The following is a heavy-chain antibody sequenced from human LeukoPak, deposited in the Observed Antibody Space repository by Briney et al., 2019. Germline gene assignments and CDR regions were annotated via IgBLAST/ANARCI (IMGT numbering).Heavy chain of an antibody. J-gene: IGHJ4*02. Sequence: SETLSLTCTVSGGSISNYYWSWIRQPPGKGLEWIGYIYYTGSTNYNPSLKSRVTISVDTSKNQFSLKLGSATAADTAVYYCARAVRDDFWSGYFYWGQGTLVTVSS. CDR3: ARAVRDDFWSGYFY. CDR1: GGSISNYY. D-gene: IGHD3-3*01. CDR2: IYYTGST. V-gene: IGHV4-59*01.